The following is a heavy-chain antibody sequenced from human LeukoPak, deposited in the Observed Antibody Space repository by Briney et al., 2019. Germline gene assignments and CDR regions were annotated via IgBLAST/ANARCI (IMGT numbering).Heavy chain of an antibody. D-gene: IGHD3-22*01. Sequence: PSETLSLTCAVSGGSISSYYWSWIRQPPGKGLEWIGYIYYSGSTNYNPSLQSQVTISVDKSQTQFSLKLSSVPAADTAVYYCAKSNGYGLIDIWGQRTMVTVSS. CDR1: GGSISSYY. V-gene: IGHV4-59*12. CDR3: AKSNGYGLIDI. CDR2: IYYSGST. J-gene: IGHJ3*02.